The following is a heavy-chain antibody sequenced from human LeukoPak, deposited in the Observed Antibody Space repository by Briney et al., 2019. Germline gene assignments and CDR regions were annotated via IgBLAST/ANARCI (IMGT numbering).Heavy chain of an antibody. D-gene: IGHD6-13*01. CDR2: IWYDGSNK. V-gene: IGHV3-33*08. Sequence: GGALRLSCAASGFTLSTYGMHWVRQAPGKGLEWVAVIWYDGSNKYYADSVKGRFTISRDNSKNTLHLQMNSLRAEDTAVYYCARVLDTSSPLDPWGQGTLVTVSS. CDR3: ARVLDTSSPLDP. CDR1: GFTLSTYG. J-gene: IGHJ5*02.